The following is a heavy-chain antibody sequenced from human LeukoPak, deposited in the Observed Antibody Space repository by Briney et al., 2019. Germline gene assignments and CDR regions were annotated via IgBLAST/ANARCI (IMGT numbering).Heavy chain of an antibody. Sequence: GGSLRLSCAASGFTFSSYSMNWVRQAPGTGQEWDSSISSSSSYIYYADSVKGRFTISRDNAKNSLYLQMNSLRAEDTAVYYCARVSLGVVIPIFDYWGQGTLVTVSS. D-gene: IGHD3-3*01. CDR1: GFTFSSYS. CDR3: ARVSLGVVIPIFDY. J-gene: IGHJ4*02. V-gene: IGHV3-21*01. CDR2: ISSSSSYI.